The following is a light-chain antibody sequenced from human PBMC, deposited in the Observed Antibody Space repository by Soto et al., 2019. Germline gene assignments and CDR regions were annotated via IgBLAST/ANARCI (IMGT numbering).Light chain of an antibody. V-gene: IGKV3-15*01. CDR3: QQYNNWIT. J-gene: IGKJ5*01. CDR1: QIVSSN. Sequence: EILMTQSPATLSVSPGERATLSCRASQIVSSNLAWYQQKPGQAPRLLIYGTSTRATGIPARFSGSGSGTEFTLTISSLQSEDFAVYYCQQYNNWITFGQGTRLEIK. CDR2: GTS.